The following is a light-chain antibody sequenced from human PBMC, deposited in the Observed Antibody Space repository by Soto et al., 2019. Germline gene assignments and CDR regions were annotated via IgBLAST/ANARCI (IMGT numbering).Light chain of an antibody. V-gene: IGLV2-14*01. CDR2: EVT. CDR3: VSYTDTDTLV. J-gene: IGLJ1*01. Sequence: PASVSGSRGQSITISCFGRNTDVGQGKSVSWYQQGPGKAPKLLIFEVTNRPSGISSRFSGSRSGNTASLTISGLQPDDEGDYYCVSYTDTDTLVFGTGTKVTVL. CDR1: NTDVGQGKS.